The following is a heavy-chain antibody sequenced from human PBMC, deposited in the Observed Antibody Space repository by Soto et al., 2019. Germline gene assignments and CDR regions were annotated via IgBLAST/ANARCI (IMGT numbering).Heavy chain of an antibody. Sequence: GGSLRLSCAASGFTFSSYAMSWVRQAPGKGLEWVSAISGSGGSTYYADSVKGRFTISRDNSKNTLYLQMNSLRAEDTAVYYCAKDPSLVPYYYGSGHPNCFDPWGQGILVTVSS. CDR2: ISGSGGST. J-gene: IGHJ5*02. CDR3: AKDPSLVPYYYGSGHPNCFDP. CDR1: GFTFSSYA. D-gene: IGHD3-10*01. V-gene: IGHV3-23*01.